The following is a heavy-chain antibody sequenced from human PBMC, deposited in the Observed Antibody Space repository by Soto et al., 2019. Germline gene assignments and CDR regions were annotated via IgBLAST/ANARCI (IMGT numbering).Heavy chain of an antibody. CDR2: ISGSGGST. CDR3: AKDRKSGSGWYWDY. D-gene: IGHD6-19*01. J-gene: IGHJ4*02. V-gene: IGHV3-23*01. CDR1: GFTFSSYA. Sequence: GGSLRLSCAASGFTFSSYAMSWVRQAPGKGLEWVSGISGSGGSTYYADSVKGRFTISRDNSKNTLYLQMNSLRDEDTAVYYCAKDRKSGSGWYWDYWGQGTLVTVSS.